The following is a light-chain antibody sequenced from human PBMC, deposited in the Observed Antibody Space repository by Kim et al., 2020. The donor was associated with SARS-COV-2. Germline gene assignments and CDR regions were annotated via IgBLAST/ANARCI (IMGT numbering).Light chain of an antibody. Sequence: GQSITISCTGTSSDVGGYNYVSWYQQHPGKAPKLMIYDVSNRPSGVSNRFSGSKSGNTASLTISGLQAEDEADYYCCSYTSSSTLVIGGGTQLTVL. V-gene: IGLV2-14*03. CDR1: SSDVGGYNY. J-gene: IGLJ3*02. CDR3: CSYTSSSTLV. CDR2: DVS.